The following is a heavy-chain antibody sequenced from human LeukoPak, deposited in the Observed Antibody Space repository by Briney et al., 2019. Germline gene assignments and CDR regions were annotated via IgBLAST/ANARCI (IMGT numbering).Heavy chain of an antibody. CDR3: ARVTEYHYSYMDV. J-gene: IGHJ6*03. V-gene: IGHV4-59*01. CDR2: IYYRGTT. Sequence: SETLSLTCTVSGGSISSYYWSWIRQPPGKGLEWIGYIYYRGTTNYNPSLKSRVTISLDTSKNRFSLNLSSVTAADTAVYYCARVTEYHYSYMDVWGKGTTVTISS. CDR1: GGSISSYY. D-gene: IGHD2/OR15-2a*01.